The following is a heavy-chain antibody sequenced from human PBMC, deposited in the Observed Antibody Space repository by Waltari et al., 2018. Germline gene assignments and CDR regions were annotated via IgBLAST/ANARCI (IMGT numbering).Heavy chain of an antibody. CDR1: GGSISSSSYY. Sequence: QLQLQESGPGLVKPSETLSLTCTVSGGSISSSSYYWGWIRQPPGKGLGWIGSIYYSGSTYYNPSLKSRVTISVDTSKNQFSLKLSSVTTADTAVYYCARHYDFWSGYYGGPTSNYGMDVWGQGTTVTVSS. CDR2: IYYSGST. J-gene: IGHJ6*02. V-gene: IGHV4-39*01. D-gene: IGHD3-3*01. CDR3: ARHYDFWSGYYGGPTSNYGMDV.